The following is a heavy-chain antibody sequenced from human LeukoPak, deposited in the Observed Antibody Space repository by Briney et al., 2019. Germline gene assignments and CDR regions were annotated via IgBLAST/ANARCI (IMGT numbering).Heavy chain of an antibody. CDR1: GGSISSYY. J-gene: IGHJ6*04. CDR2: IYYSGST. Sequence: TPETLSLTCTVSGGSISSYYWSWIRQPPGKGLEWIGYIYYSGSTNYNPSLKSRVTISVDTSKNQFSLKLSSVTAADTAVYYSARGPGYNWKAHYYYGMDVWGKGTTVTVSS. D-gene: IGHD1-1*01. V-gene: IGHV4-59*01. CDR3: ARGPGYNWKAHYYYGMDV.